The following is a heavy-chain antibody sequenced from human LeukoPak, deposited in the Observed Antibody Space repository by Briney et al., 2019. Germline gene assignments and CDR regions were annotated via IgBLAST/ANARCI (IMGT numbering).Heavy chain of an antibody. Sequence: GGSLRLSCAASGFTLSGSGMHWVRQAPGKGLEWVSVIYSGGGTYYADSVKGRFTISRDNSKNTLYLQMNSLRAEDTAVYYCARDSSGPLYWGQGTLVTVSS. CDR3: ARDSSGPLY. V-gene: IGHV3-66*01. CDR2: IYSGGGT. CDR1: GFTLSGSG. D-gene: IGHD6-19*01. J-gene: IGHJ4*02.